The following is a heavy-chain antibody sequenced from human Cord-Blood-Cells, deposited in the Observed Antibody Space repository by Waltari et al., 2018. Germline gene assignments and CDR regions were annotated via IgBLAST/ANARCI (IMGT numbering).Heavy chain of an antibody. Sequence: QVQLVQSGAEVKKPGASVKVSCKASGYTFTGYYMHWVRQAPGQGLEWMGWINPDSGGTNYAQKFQGWVTMTRDTSISTAYMELSRLRSDDTAVYYCARLSIAAAGTYDYWGQGTLVTVSS. CDR3: ARLSIAAAGTYDY. CDR2: INPDSGGT. V-gene: IGHV1-2*04. CDR1: GYTFTGYY. D-gene: IGHD6-13*01. J-gene: IGHJ4*02.